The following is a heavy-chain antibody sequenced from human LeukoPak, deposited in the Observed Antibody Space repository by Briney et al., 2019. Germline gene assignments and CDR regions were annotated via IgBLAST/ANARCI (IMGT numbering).Heavy chain of an antibody. CDR2: IKSKTDDVGT. J-gene: IGHJ4*02. V-gene: IGHV3-15*01. CDR3: TTDGGGTYYDFWSGYSSYYFDY. D-gene: IGHD3-3*01. CDR1: GFTFSNAG. Sequence: PGGSLRLFCAASGFTFSNAGMSKYRAAPGMGLAWGGRIKSKTDDVGTDYAAPVKGRFTISRDDSKNTLYLQMNSLKTEDTAVYYCTTDGGGTYYDFWSGYSSYYFDYWGQGTLVTVSS.